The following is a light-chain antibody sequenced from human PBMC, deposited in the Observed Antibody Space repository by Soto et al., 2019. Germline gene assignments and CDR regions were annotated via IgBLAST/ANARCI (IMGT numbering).Light chain of an antibody. CDR1: SGHNSYA. Sequence: QPVLTQPPSASASLGASVKPTCTLSSGHNSYAIAWHQQQPEKGPRYLMKLNSDGSHSKGDGIPDRFSGSSSGAERYLTISSLQSEDEADYYCQTWSTDIRVFGGGTKLTV. V-gene: IGLV4-69*01. CDR3: QTWSTDIRV. J-gene: IGLJ3*02. CDR2: LNSDGSH.